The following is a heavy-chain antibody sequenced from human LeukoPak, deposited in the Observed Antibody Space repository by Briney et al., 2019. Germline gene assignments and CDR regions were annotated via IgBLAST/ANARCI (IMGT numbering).Heavy chain of an antibody. D-gene: IGHD6-6*01. V-gene: IGHV3-7*03. J-gene: IGHJ3*01. CDR1: GFTFSGFW. CDR2: INSDGSEG. CDR3: ARSSYSSSSSV. Sequence: GGSLRLSCAVSGFTFSGFWMSWSRQAPGKGLEWVASINSDGSEGYYADVVKGRFTISRDNAKNSLYLQINSLGAEDTAVYYCARSSYSSSSSVWGQGTMVTVSS.